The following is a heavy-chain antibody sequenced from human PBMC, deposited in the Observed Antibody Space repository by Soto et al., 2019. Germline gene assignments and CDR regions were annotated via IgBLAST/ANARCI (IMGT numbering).Heavy chain of an antibody. V-gene: IGHV4-59*08. J-gene: IGHJ6*02. CDR3: ARQGFGPLHGLVDV. D-gene: IGHD3-10*01. CDR1: GGSISSYY. CDR2: VHHSWGS. Sequence: QVQLQESGPGLVKPSETMSLSCTVSGGSISSYYWSWFRQSPGKRMEWIGYVHHSWGSSYNPSLQSGVAISLDTSTSQFALKVTSVTATDTAVYYCARQGFGPLHGLVDVWGQGTTVTVSS.